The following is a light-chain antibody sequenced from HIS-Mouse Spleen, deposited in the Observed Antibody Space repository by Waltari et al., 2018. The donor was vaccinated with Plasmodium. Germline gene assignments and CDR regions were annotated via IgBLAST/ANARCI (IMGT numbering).Light chain of an antibody. CDR3: CSYAGSYTYV. V-gene: IGLV2-11*01. J-gene: IGLJ1*01. Sequence: QSALTQPRSVSGSPGQSVTISCTGTSSDVGGYNYVSWYQQNPGKAPKLMICDVSKRPSGVPDRFSGSKSGNTASLTISGLQAEDEADYYCCSYAGSYTYVFGTGTKVTVL. CDR1: SSDVGGYNY. CDR2: DVS.